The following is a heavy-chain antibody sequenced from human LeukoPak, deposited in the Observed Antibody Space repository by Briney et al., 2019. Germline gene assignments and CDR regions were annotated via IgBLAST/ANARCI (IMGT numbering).Heavy chain of an antibody. V-gene: IGHV3-7*01. CDR3: ARSGYDFWSGYPLSYYYYMDV. D-gene: IGHD3-3*01. J-gene: IGHJ6*03. CDR1: GFTVSSYW. CDR2: MKQDGSEK. Sequence: GGSLRLSCAASGFTVSSYWMSWVRQAPGKGLEWVANMKQDGSEKYYVDSVKGRFTISRDNAKNSLYLQMNSLRAEDTAVYYCARSGYDFWSGYPLSYYYYMDVWGKGTTVTVSS.